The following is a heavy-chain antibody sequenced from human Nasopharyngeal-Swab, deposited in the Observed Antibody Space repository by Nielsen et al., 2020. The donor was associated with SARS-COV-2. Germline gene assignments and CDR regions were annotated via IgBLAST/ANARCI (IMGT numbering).Heavy chain of an antibody. J-gene: IGHJ4*02. CDR2: IRYDGGNE. V-gene: IGHV3-30*02. Sequence: GESLKISCAASGFTFSSYAMHWVRQAPGKGLEWVAFIRYDGGNEYYADSVKGRFTISRDNSKNTLYLQMNSLRAEDTAVYYCASIPNRGWSFDYWGQGTLVTVSS. D-gene: IGHD3-3*01. CDR1: GFTFSSYA. CDR3: ASIPNRGWSFDY.